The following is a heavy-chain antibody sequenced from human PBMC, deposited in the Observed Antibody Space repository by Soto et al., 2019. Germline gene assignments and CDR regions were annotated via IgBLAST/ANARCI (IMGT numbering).Heavy chain of an antibody. V-gene: IGHV3-21*01. CDR3: SVWSGVACHQNYGMAV. Sequence: EVHLVESGGGLVKPGGSLRLSCAVSGFPFSSCTMNWVRQAPGKGLELVSSISPSTSHIYYADSVKGRFTISRDNAKNSLFLQMNSLRAEDTAVYYCSVWSGVACHQNYGMAVWGQGTTVTVSS. J-gene: IGHJ6*02. D-gene: IGHD3-3*01. CDR1: GFPFSSCT. CDR2: ISPSTSHI.